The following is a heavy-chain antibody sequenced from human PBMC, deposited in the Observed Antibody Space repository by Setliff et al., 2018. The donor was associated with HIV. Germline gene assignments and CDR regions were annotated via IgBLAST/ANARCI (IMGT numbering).Heavy chain of an antibody. CDR2: IHYSGST. CDR1: GGSISSSY. CDR3: ARGRDKYGPIDY. J-gene: IGHJ4*02. Sequence: SETLSLTCTVSGGSISSSYWTWTRQPPEKGLEWIGNIHYSGSTNYNPSLKSRVTISVDTSRSQFSLKLSSVTAADTAVYYCARGRDKYGPIDYWGQGTLVTVSS. V-gene: IGHV4-59*01. D-gene: IGHD3-10*01.